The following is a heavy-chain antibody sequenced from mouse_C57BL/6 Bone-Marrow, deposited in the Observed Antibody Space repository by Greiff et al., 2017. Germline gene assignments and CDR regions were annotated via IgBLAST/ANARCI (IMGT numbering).Heavy chain of an antibody. CDR2: IYPGDGDT. CDR3: ARGGYDAGFAY. D-gene: IGHD2-2*01. V-gene: IGHV1-82*01. CDR1: GYAFSSSW. J-gene: IGHJ3*01. Sequence: VQLQQSGPELVKPGASVKISCKASGYAFSSSWMNWVKQRPGKGLEWIGRIYPGDGDTNYNGKFKGKATLTADKSSSTAYMQLSSLTSEDSAVYFGARGGYDAGFAYWGQGTLVTVSA.